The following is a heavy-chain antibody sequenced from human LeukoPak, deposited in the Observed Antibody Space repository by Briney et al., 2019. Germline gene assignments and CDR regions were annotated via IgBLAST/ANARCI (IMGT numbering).Heavy chain of an antibody. V-gene: IGHV3-30*02. CDR3: AKHAGYFDY. J-gene: IGHJ4*02. CDR2: IRYDGSNK. CDR1: GPTFSNYG. D-gene: IGHD6-13*01. Sequence: PGGSLRLSCAASGPTFSNYGMHWVRQAPGKGPEWVSFIRYDGSNKYYADSVKGRFTISRDNAKNTLFLQMNSLRAEDTGVYYCAKHAGYFDYWGQGTLVTVSS.